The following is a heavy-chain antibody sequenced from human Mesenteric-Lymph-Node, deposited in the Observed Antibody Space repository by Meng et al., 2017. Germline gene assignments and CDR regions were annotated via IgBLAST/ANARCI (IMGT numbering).Heavy chain of an antibody. Sequence: QVQPQEWGPGLVKPSQTLSLTCTVSRGSISSGDYYWSWIRQPPGKGLEWIGYIYYSGSTYYNPSLKSRVTISVDTSKNQFSLKLSSVTAADAAVYYCGRDQGRELINHWGQGALVTVSS. CDR2: IYYSGST. CDR3: GRDQGRELINH. V-gene: IGHV4-30-4*01. D-gene: IGHD1-7*01. J-gene: IGHJ4*02. CDR1: RGSISSGDYY.